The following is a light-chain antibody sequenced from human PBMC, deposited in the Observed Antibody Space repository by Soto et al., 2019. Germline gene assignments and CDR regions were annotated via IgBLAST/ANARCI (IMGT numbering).Light chain of an antibody. CDR2: DAS. CDR1: QTVRNNY. CDR3: QQYGSSPPSST. J-gene: IGKJ5*01. V-gene: IGKV3-20*01. Sequence: EFVLTQSPGTLSLSPGERATLSCRASQTVRNNYLAWYQQKPGQAPRLLIYDASSRATGIPDRFSGGGSGTDFTLTISRLEPEDFAVYYCQQYGSSPPSSTFGQGTRLEIK.